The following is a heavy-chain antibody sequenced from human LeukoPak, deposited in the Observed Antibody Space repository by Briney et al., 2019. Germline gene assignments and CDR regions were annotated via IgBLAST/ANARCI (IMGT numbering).Heavy chain of an antibody. Sequence: SETLSLTCAVYGGSFSGYYWSWIRQPPGKGLEWIGEINHSGSTNYNPSLKSRVTISVDTSKNQFSLKLSSVTAADTAVYYCARGRLEYSSSSALLRYWGQGTLVTVSS. J-gene: IGHJ4*02. V-gene: IGHV4-34*01. D-gene: IGHD6-6*01. CDR3: ARGRLEYSSSSALLRY. CDR1: GGSFSGYY. CDR2: INHSGST.